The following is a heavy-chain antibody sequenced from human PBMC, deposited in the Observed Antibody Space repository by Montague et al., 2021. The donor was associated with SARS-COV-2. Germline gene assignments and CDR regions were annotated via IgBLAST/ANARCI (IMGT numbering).Heavy chain of an antibody. Sequence: HSGNTYYNPSPWSRVTISVDRSKSQFSLNLTSMTAADTAVYFCARAASPRGDFDFWGQGTVVTVSA. D-gene: IGHD2-21*02. V-gene: IGHV4-30-2*01. CDR3: ARAASPRGDFDF. J-gene: IGHJ3*01. CDR2: HSGNT.